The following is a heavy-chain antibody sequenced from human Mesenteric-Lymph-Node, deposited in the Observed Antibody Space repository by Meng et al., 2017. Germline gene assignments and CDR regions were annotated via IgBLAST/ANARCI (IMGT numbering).Heavy chain of an antibody. J-gene: IGHJ3*02. V-gene: IGHV1-69*06. CDR3: ARVRITMVRGVITCGAFDI. D-gene: IGHD3-10*01. CDR1: GGTFSSYA. Sequence: SVKVSCKASGGTFSSYAISWVRQAPGQGLEWMGGIIPIFGTANYAQKFQGRVTITADKSMSTAYMELSSLRSEDTAVYYCARVRITMVRGVITCGAFDIWGQGTMVTVSS. CDR2: IIPIFGTA.